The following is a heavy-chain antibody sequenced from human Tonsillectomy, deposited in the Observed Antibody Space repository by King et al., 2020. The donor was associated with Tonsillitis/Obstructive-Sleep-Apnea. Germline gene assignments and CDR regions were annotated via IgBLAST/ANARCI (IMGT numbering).Heavy chain of an antibody. CDR2: IYYSGST. Sequence: VQLQESGPGLVKPSETLSLNCTVSGGSISSYYWSWIRQPPGKGLEWIGYIYYSGSTNYNPSLKSRVTISVDTSKNQFSLKLSSVTAADTAVYYCARSVVGATPLGYFDYWGQGTLVTVSS. D-gene: IGHD1-26*01. CDR3: ARSVVGATPLGYFDY. CDR1: GGSISSYY. V-gene: IGHV4-59*01. J-gene: IGHJ4*02.